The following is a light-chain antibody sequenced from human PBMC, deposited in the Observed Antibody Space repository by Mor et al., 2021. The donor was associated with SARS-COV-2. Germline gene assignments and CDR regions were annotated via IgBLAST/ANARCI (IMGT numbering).Light chain of an antibody. CDR1: HSLRSTY. V-gene: IGKV3-20*01. CDR2: GSY. J-gene: IGKJ1*01. Sequence: RSSHSLRSTYLAWYQQKPGQAPRRLVYGSYTRAPDIPDRFTGSGSGTEFTLTITRLEPDDSAGYDCQRYGLSPPWAFGQGTKLEIK. CDR3: QRYGLSPPWA.